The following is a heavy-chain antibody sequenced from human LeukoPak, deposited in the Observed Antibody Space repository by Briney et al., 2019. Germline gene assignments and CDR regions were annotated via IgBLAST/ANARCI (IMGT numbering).Heavy chain of an antibody. J-gene: IGHJ4*02. D-gene: IGHD1-26*01. CDR1: GFTFSSYW. Sequence: GGSLRLSCAASGFTFSSYWMHWVRQGPGKGLVWVSRINSDGSSTSYADSVKGRFTISRDNAKNTLYLQMNSLRAEDTAVYYCARVSTYSAIDYWGQGTLVTVSS. CDR3: ARVSTYSAIDY. V-gene: IGHV3-74*01. CDR2: INSDGSST.